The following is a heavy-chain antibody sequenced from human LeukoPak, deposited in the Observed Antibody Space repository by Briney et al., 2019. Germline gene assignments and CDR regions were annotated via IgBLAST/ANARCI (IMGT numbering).Heavy chain of an antibody. CDR2: ISAYNGNT. Sequence: ASVKVSCKASGYTFTSYGISWVRQAPGQGLEWMGWISAYNGNTNYAQKLQGRVTMTTDTSTSTAYMELRSLRSDDTAVYYCARDRAYYYDSILNWFDPWGQETLVTVSS. CDR3: ARDRAYYYDSILNWFDP. J-gene: IGHJ5*02. CDR1: GYTFTSYG. D-gene: IGHD3-22*01. V-gene: IGHV1-18*01.